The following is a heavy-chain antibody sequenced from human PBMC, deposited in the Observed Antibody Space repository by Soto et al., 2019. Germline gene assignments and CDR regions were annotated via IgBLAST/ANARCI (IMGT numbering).Heavy chain of an antibody. J-gene: IGHJ6*02. CDR1: GGPISSRSYY. CDR2: IYYSGST. D-gene: IGHD6-6*01. CDR3: ARVISSSSSLGLPYYYYGMDV. Sequence: SETLSLTCTVSGGPISSRSYYWGWIRQPPGEGLEWIGSIYYSGSTYSNPSLNSRVTMSIDTSKSQFSLKLSSVTAADTAVYYCARVISSSSSLGLPYYYYGMDVWGQGTTVTVSS. V-gene: IGHV4-39*01.